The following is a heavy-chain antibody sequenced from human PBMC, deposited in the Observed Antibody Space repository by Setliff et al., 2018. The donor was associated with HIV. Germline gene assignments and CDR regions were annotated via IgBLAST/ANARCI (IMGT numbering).Heavy chain of an antibody. CDR2: IYPGDSDT. D-gene: IGHD2-15*01. CDR1: GYIFSNYW. V-gene: IGHV5-51*01. J-gene: IGHJ6*03. CDR3: ARLLCSGGSCYSVYFMDV. Sequence: GESLKISCKGSGYIFSNYWIGWVRQMPGKGLEWMGVIYPGDSDTKYSPSFEGQVTISADKSSSTAYLQWRSLKASDTAMYYCARLLCSGGSCYSVYFMDVWGKGTTVTAP.